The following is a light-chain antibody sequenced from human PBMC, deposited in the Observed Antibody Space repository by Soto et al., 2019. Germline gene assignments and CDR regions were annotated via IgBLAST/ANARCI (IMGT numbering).Light chain of an antibody. V-gene: IGKV3-11*01. CDR3: QQSFVWLT. Sequence: EFVLTQSPATLSLSPGERATLSCRASQSVSSSLAWYQQKPGQAPRLLIYDASNRATSTPARFSGSGSGTDFTLTISSLEPEDFAVYYCQQSFVWLTFGGGTKVEI. CDR1: QSVSSS. CDR2: DAS. J-gene: IGKJ4*01.